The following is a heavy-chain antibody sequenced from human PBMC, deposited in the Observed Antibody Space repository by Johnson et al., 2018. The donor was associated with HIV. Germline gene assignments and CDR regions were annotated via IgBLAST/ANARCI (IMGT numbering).Heavy chain of an antibody. CDR1: GFTVSSNY. CDR3: HREYYSGDGFDI. J-gene: IGHJ3*02. CDR2: ISWNSGSI. Sequence: VRLVESGGGLVQPGGSLRLSCAASGFTVSSNYMTWVRQAPGKGLEWVSGISWNSGSIGYADSVKGRFTISRDNAKNSLYLQMNSLRAEDTAVYYCHREYYSGDGFDIWGQGTMVTVSS. D-gene: IGHD4-11*01. V-gene: IGHV3-48*04.